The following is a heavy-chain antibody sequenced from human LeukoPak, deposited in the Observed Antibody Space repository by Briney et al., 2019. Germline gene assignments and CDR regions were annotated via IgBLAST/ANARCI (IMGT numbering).Heavy chain of an antibody. J-gene: IGHJ4*02. D-gene: IGHD6-19*01. CDR2: IYYSGST. Sequence: SGTLSLTCTVSGGSISSYYWSWIRQPPGKGLEWIGYIYYSGSTNYNPSLKSRVTISVDTSKNQFSLKLSSVTAADTAVYYCARRSGYSSGYFDYWGQGTLVTVSS. CDR3: ARRSGYSSGYFDY. V-gene: IGHV4-59*08. CDR1: GGSISSYY.